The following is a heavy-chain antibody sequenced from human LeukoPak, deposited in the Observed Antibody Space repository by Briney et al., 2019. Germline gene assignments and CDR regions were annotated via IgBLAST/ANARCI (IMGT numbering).Heavy chain of an antibody. CDR1: GFTLSNAW. J-gene: IGHJ4*02. CDR3: ATGNHDY. Sequence: PGGSLRLSCAASGFTLSNAWMSWVRQAPGKGLEWVANIKKDGSEKYYVDSVKGRFTISRDNAKNSVYLQMNSLRAEDTAVYYCATGNHDYWGQGALVTVSS. CDR2: IKKDGSEK. D-gene: IGHD1-14*01. V-gene: IGHV3-7*01.